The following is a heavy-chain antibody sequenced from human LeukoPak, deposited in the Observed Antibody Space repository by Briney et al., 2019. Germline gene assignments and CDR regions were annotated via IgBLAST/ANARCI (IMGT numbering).Heavy chain of an antibody. Sequence: SETLSLTCTVSGGSISSYYWSWIRQPPGKGLEWIGYIYYSGSTNYNPSLKSRVTISVDTSKNQFSLKVSSVTAADTAVYYCARVSWFPGTSYYYMDVWGKGTTVTVSS. D-gene: IGHD1-1*01. CDR2: IYYSGST. CDR3: ARVSWFPGTSYYYMDV. V-gene: IGHV4-59*01. CDR1: GGSISSYY. J-gene: IGHJ6*03.